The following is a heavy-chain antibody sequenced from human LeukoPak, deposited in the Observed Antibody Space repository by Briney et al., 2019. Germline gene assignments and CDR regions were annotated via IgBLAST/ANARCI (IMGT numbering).Heavy chain of an antibody. CDR3: ARDAPPYDFWSGYHDSHNWFDP. J-gene: IGHJ5*02. D-gene: IGHD3-3*01. Sequence: ASVKVSCKPSGYTFTDYYMHWVRQAPGQGREWMGCINPNSGGTNYAQKFEGRVTMTRDTSISTAYMEMSRLTSDDTAVYYCARDAPPYDFWSGYHDSHNWFDPWGQGTLVTVSS. V-gene: IGHV1-2*02. CDR2: INPNSGGT. CDR1: GYTFTDYY.